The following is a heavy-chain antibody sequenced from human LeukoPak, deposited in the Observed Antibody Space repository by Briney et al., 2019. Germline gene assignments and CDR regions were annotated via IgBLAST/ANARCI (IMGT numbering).Heavy chain of an antibody. CDR3: ARAMRGPGIDY. D-gene: IGHD6-13*01. CDR2: INSDGSST. Sequence: GASLRLSCAASGFTFSSNWMHWVRQAPGKGLVWVSRINSDGSSTSYADSVKGRFTISRDNAKNTLYLQMNSLRAEDTAVYYCARAMRGPGIDYWGQGTLVTVSS. CDR1: GFTFSSNW. V-gene: IGHV3-74*01. J-gene: IGHJ4*02.